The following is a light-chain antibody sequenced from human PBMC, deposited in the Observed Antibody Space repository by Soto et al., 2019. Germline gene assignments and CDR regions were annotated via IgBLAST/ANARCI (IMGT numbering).Light chain of an antibody. Sequence: EIVLTQSPGTLSLSPGERATLSCRASQSVSSIYLAWYQQKPGQAPRLLIYGASSRATGIPDRFSGSGSGTDFTLTISRLEPEAFAVYYCQQYGSSRWTFGQGTKVDI. CDR3: QQYGSSRWT. CDR2: GAS. CDR1: QSVSSIY. V-gene: IGKV3-20*01. J-gene: IGKJ1*01.